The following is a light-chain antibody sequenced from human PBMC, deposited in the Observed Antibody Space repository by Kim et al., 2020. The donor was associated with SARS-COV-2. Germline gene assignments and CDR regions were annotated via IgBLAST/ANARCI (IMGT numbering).Light chain of an antibody. CDR1: PTINNR. Sequence: APGDRATPSCKASPTINNRLDWYQQKPGQAPRLLIYDATTRATGVPARFIGSGSETDFTLTISSLQSEDFAVYYCQQSNDGPPLPFGQGTKVDIK. CDR3: QQSNDGPPLP. CDR2: DAT. V-gene: IGKV3-15*01. J-gene: IGKJ1*01.